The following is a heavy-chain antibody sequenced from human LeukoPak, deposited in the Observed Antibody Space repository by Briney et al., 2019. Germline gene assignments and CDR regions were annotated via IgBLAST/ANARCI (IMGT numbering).Heavy chain of an antibody. J-gene: IGHJ6*03. V-gene: IGHV3-74*01. CDR2: INSDGSST. CDR3: ARAVRWELLYYYYYMDV. CDR1: GFTFSSYW. D-gene: IGHD1-26*01. Sequence: QPGGSLRLSCAASGFTFSSYWMHWVRQAPGKGLVWVSRINSDGSSTSYADSVKGRFTISRDNAKNTLYLQMNSLRAEDTAAYYCARAVRWELLYYYYYMDVWGKGTTVTVSS.